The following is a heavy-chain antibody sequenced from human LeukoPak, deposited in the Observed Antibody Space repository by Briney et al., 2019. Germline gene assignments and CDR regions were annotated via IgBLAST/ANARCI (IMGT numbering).Heavy chain of an antibody. Sequence: GESLMISCKGSGYSFTSYWIGGVRQMPGKGLEWMGIIYPGDSDTRYSPYFQGQVTIPADKSISTAYLQRSSLKASDTAMYYCARLPYGGNYYYYYSMDVWGKGTTVTVSS. D-gene: IGHD4-23*01. V-gene: IGHV5-51*01. CDR3: ARLPYGGNYYYYYSMDV. CDR1: GYSFTSYW. J-gene: IGHJ6*03. CDR2: IYPGDSDT.